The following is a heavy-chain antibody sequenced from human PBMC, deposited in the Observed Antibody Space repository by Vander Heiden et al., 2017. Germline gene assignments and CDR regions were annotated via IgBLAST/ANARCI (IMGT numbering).Heavy chain of an antibody. J-gene: IGHJ4*02. D-gene: IGHD2-15*01. Sequence: EVQLVQSGGGLVQPGGSLRLSCGASGFTFSSYTMTWVRQTPGKGLELISYISATGVTIYYSQSVEGRFTISRDNVKNSLYLQMNNLRDDDTGVYYCARDPKLYGAFGPYFDYWGQGVLVTVAS. CDR3: ARDPKLYGAFGPYFDY. V-gene: IGHV3-48*02. CDR1: GFTFSSYT. CDR2: ISATGVTI.